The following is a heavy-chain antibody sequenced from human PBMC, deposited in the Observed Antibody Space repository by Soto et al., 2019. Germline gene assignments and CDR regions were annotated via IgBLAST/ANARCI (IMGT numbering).Heavy chain of an antibody. Sequence: QVQLVESGGGVVQPGRSLRLSCAASGFTFSYYGMHWVRQAPGKGLEWVSFISYDGRNTDFADSVKGRFTVSRDDSKSTLYLQMNSLRADDTAVYYCSRALSSAYDPGYYGMDVCGQGTTVSVSS. CDR1: GFTFSYYG. CDR2: ISYDGRNT. CDR3: SRALSSAYDPGYYGMDV. V-gene: IGHV3-30*03. J-gene: IGHJ6*02. D-gene: IGHD5-12*01.